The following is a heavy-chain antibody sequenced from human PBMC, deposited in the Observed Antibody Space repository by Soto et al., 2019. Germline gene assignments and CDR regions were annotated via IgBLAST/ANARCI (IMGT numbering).Heavy chain of an antibody. Sequence: PGGSLRLSCAASGFTFDDYGMSWVRQAPGKGLEWVSGINWNGGSTGYADSVKGRFTISRDNAKNSLYLQMNSLRAEDTALYYCARYCSGGSCYFHYYYGMDVWGQGTTVTVSS. J-gene: IGHJ6*02. V-gene: IGHV3-20*04. CDR1: GFTFDDYG. CDR3: ARYCSGGSCYFHYYYGMDV. D-gene: IGHD2-15*01. CDR2: INWNGGST.